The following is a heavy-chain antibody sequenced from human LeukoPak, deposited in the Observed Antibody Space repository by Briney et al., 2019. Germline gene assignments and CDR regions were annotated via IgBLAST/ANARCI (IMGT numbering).Heavy chain of an antibody. CDR1: GGTFSSYA. D-gene: IGHD3-10*01. CDR3: ARDPITMVRGVISVGAFDI. Sequence: SVKVSCKASGGTFSSYAISWVRQAPGQGLEWMGGIIPIFGTANYAQKFQGRVTITADESTSTAYMELSSLRSEDTAVYYCARDPITMVRGVISVGAFDIWGQGTMVTVSS. V-gene: IGHV1-69*13. J-gene: IGHJ3*02. CDR2: IIPIFGTA.